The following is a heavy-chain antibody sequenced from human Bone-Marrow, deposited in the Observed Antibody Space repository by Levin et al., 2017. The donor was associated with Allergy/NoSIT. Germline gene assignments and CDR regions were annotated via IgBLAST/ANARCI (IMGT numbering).Heavy chain of an antibody. CDR2: IYPGDSDT. V-gene: IGHV5-51*01. CDR1: GYSFTSEW. CDR3: ARRYSTSSGYGFDV. D-gene: IGHD2-8*01. J-gene: IGHJ3*01. Sequence: GESLKISCQVSGYSFTSEWIGWVRQMPGKGLEWMGIIYPGDSDTRYSPSFQGQVTISADNSISTAYLQWSSLKASDTAIYYCARRYSTSSGYGFDVWGQGTFVTVSA.